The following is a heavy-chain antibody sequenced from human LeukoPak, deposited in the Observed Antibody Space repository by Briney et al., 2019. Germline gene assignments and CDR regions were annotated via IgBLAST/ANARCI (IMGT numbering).Heavy chain of an antibody. J-gene: IGHJ4*02. CDR1: GYTFTSYG. D-gene: IGHD3-3*01. Sequence: GASVKVSCKASGYTFTSYGISWVRQAPGQGLEWMGWISAYNGNTNYAQKLQGRVTMTTDTSTSTAYMELRSLRSDDTAVYYCARAGYTIFGVVIRKPFDYWGQGTLVTVSS. CDR3: ARAGYTIFGVVIRKPFDY. V-gene: IGHV1-18*01. CDR2: ISAYNGNT.